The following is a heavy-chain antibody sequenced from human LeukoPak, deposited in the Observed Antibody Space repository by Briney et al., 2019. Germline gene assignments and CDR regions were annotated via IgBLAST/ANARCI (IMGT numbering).Heavy chain of an antibody. V-gene: IGHV1-18*01. J-gene: IGHJ4*02. CDR1: GYTFPSYG. D-gene: IGHD6-13*01. CDR3: ARGEIAAALDY. Sequence: ASVKVSCTASGYTFPSYGITWVRQAPGQGLEWMGWISAYSGNTNYAQKLQGRVTMTTDTSTSTAYMELRSLRSDDTAVYYCARGEIAAALDYWGQGTLVTVSS. CDR2: ISAYSGNT.